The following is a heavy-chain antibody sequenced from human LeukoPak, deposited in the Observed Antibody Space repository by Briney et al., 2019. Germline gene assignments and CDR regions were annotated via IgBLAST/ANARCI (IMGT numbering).Heavy chain of an antibody. J-gene: IGHJ4*02. V-gene: IGHV3-23*01. CDR1: GFTFHNYA. Sequence: TGGSLRLSCAASGFTFHNYAMNWVRQAPGKGLEWVSAIGGGGVSTYYADSVKGRFTISRDNSKNTLFPQMNSLRAEDTAVYYCAKDSRGYFRPSDYWGQGTLVAVSS. D-gene: IGHD3-22*01. CDR3: AKDSRGYFRPSDY. CDR2: IGGGGVST.